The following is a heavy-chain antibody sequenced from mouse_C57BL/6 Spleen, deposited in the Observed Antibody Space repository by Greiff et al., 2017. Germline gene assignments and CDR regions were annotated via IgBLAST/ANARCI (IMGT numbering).Heavy chain of an antibody. Sequence: VQLKESGPVLVKPGASVKMSCKASGYTFTDYYMNWVKQSHGKSLEWIGVINPYNGGTSYNQTFKGKATLTVDKSTSTAYMELNSLTSEDSAVYYCTSNYEGAMDYWGKGTSVTGSS. CDR2: INPYNGGT. V-gene: IGHV1-19*01. CDR3: TSNYEGAMDY. D-gene: IGHD2-1*01. J-gene: IGHJ4*01. CDR1: GYTFTDYY.